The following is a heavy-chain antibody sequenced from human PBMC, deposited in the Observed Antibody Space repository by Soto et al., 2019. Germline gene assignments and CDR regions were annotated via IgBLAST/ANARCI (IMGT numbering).Heavy chain of an antibody. Sequence: QVQLQESGPGLVKPSQTLSLTCTVSGGSISSGGYYWSWIRQHPGQGLEWIGYIYYSGSTYYNPSLKSRVTISVDTSKNQFALKLSSVTAADTAVYYCAREQRGSGSYYGDFDYWGQGTLVTVYS. V-gene: IGHV4-31*03. CDR3: AREQRGSGSYYGDFDY. CDR1: GGSISSGGYY. J-gene: IGHJ4*02. CDR2: IYYSGST. D-gene: IGHD3-10*01.